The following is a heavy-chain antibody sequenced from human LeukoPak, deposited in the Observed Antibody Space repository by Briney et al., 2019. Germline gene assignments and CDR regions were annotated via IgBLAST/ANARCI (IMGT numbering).Heavy chain of an antibody. CDR3: ARGLGSYYEVWYFDL. V-gene: IGHV4-61*02. J-gene: IGHJ2*01. CDR1: GGSISSGSYY. CDR2: IYTSGST. D-gene: IGHD1-26*01. Sequence: SETLSLTCTVSGGSISSGSYYWSWIRQPAGKGLEWIGRIYTSGSTNYNPSLKSRVTSSVDRSKNQLSLKLSSVTAADTAVYYCARGLGSYYEVWYFDLWGRGTLVTVSS.